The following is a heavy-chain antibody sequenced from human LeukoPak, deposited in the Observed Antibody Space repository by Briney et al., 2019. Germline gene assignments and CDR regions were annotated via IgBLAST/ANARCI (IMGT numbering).Heavy chain of an antibody. CDR1: GFTFSSYA. CDR3: RVAAANYYHYYGMDV. J-gene: IGHJ6*04. CDR2: ISSNGGAT. D-gene: IGHD6-13*01. V-gene: IGHV3-64D*06. Sequence: GGSLRLSCSASGFTFSSYAVHWVRQAPGKGLEYVSAISSNGGATYYADSLKGRFTISRDKSKSTLYLQMSSLRVEDTAVYYCRVAAANYYHYYGMDVWGKGTTVTVSS.